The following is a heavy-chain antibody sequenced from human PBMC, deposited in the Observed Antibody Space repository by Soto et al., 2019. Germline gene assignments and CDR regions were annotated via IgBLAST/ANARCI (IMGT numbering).Heavy chain of an antibody. D-gene: IGHD2-15*01. V-gene: IGHV1-8*01. CDR1: GYTFSTAD. CDR3: TTDSSAGSCYPGAHYYYYGMDV. J-gene: IGHJ6*02. CDR2: MNTNSGNS. Sequence: QVQLVQSGAEVKKPGASVKVSCMASGYTFSTADINRVRQATGQGLEWMGWMNTNSGNSHSVEKFQGRVTMARDTSISTAYLELSSLRSEDTAVYYCTTDSSAGSCYPGAHYYYYGMDVWGPGTTVTVSS.